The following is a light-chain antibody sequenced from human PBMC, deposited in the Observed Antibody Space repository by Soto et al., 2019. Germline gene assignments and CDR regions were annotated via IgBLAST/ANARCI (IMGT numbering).Light chain of an antibody. CDR2: LGS. Sequence: EILMTQSPLSLPVTPGEPASISCRSSQSLLHSNGYNYLDWYLQKPGQSPQLLIYLGSYRASGVPDRFSGSGSGTDFTLKISRVEAADVGVYYCMQALQTRTFGQGTKVDIK. J-gene: IGKJ1*01. V-gene: IGKV2-28*01. CDR1: QSLLHSNGYNY. CDR3: MQALQTRT.